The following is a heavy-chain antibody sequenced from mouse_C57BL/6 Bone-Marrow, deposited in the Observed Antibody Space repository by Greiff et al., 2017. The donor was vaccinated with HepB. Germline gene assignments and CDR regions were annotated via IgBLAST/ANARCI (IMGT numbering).Heavy chain of an antibody. V-gene: IGHV5-4*01. CDR3: ARALIYYDYDAFAY. J-gene: IGHJ3*01. CDR1: GFTFSSYA. D-gene: IGHD2-4*01. CDR2: ISDGGSYT. Sequence: DVQLVESGGGLVKPGGSLKLSCAASGFTFSSYAMSWVRQTPEKRLEWVATISDGGSYTYYPDNVKGRFTISRDNAKNNLYLQMSHLKSEDTAMYYCARALIYYDYDAFAYWGQGTLVTVSA.